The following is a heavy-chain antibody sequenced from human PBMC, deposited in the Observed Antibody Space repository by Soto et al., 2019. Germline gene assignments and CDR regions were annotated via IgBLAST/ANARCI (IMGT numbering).Heavy chain of an antibody. V-gene: IGHV4-39*02. CDR1: GGSISNRTSY. Sequence: SETLSLTCIVSGGSISNRTSYWGWIRQPPGRGLEWIGTISFSGSTNFNPSLKSRVTMSLETSKNHFSLNLSSVTAADTAVYYCARGIRFLEWLSPYYFDYWGQGTLVTVSS. J-gene: IGHJ4*02. D-gene: IGHD3-3*01. CDR2: ISFSGST. CDR3: ARGIRFLEWLSPYYFDY.